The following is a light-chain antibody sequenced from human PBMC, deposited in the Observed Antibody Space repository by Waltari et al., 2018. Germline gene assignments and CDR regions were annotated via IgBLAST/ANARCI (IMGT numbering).Light chain of an antibody. V-gene: IGLV2-14*01. CDR1: SSDIGGHNY. CDR2: DVV. Sequence: QSALTQPASVSGSPGQTITIPCTGTSSDIGGHNYVSWHQQHPGKAPKLMIYDVVKRPSGVSNRFSGSKSGNTASLTISGLQAEDDAIYYCSSYASSKFGGGTKLTVL. J-gene: IGLJ2*01. CDR3: SSYASSK.